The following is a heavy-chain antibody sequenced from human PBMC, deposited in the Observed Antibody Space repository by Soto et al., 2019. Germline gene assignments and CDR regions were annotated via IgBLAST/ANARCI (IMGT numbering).Heavy chain of an antibody. V-gene: IGHV5-10-1*01. Sequence: GESLKISCKGSGYSFTSYWISWVRQMPGKGLEWMGRIDPSDSYTNYSPSFQGHVTISADKSISTAYLQWSSLKASDTAMYYCARHDSNYDILTGYPRDDAFDIWGQGTMVTVSS. CDR2: IDPSDSYT. J-gene: IGHJ3*02. D-gene: IGHD3-9*01. CDR1: GYSFTSYW. CDR3: ARHDSNYDILTGYPRDDAFDI.